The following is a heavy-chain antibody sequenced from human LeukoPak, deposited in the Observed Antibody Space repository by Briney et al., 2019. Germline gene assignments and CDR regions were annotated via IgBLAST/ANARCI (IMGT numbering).Heavy chain of an antibody. V-gene: IGHV3-7*01. CDR1: GFTFNSYW. D-gene: IGHD3-16*01. CDR2: IKPDGIEK. Sequence: PGGSLGLSCAASGFTFNSYWMSWVRQAPGKGLEWVANIKPDGIEKYYVDSVKGRFTISRDNAKDSLDLQMNSLRAEDTAVYFCARDRWGWGPDAFDIWGQGTMVTVSS. J-gene: IGHJ3*02. CDR3: ARDRWGWGPDAFDI.